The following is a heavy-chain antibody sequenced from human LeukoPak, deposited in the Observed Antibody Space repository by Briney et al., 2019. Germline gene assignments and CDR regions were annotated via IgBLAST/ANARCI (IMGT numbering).Heavy chain of an antibody. CDR3: AREPRMAGYFDL. V-gene: IGHV3-30*14. CDR2: ISHDGRNN. D-gene: IGHD5-24*01. Sequence: AGSLRLSCAASGFSFNSFPMHWVRQAPGKGPEWVAIISHDGRNNFYADSVKGRFTISRDNSKNTLYLQMNSLRVEDTAVYYCAREPRMAGYFDLWGRGTLVSVSS. CDR1: GFSFNSFP. J-gene: IGHJ2*01.